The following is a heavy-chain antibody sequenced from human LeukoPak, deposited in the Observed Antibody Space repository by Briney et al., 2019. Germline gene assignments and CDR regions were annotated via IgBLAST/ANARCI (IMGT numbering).Heavy chain of an antibody. Sequence: GGSLRLSCAASGFTFSSYSMNWVRQAPGKGLEWVSYISSSSSTIYYADSVKGRFTISRDNAKNSLYLQMNSLRAEDTAVYYCAREVGRAYYYYGMDVWGQGTTVTVSS. CDR3: AREVGRAYYYYGMDV. V-gene: IGHV3-48*04. CDR2: ISSSSSTI. D-gene: IGHD1-1*01. CDR1: GFTFSSYS. J-gene: IGHJ6*02.